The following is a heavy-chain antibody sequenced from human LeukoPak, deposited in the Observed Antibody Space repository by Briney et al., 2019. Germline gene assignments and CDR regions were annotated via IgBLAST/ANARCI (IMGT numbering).Heavy chain of an antibody. CDR2: IYYSGST. V-gene: IGHV4-39*07. J-gene: IGHJ6*03. D-gene: IGHD6-19*01. CDR1: GGSISSSSYY. Sequence: SETLSLTCTVSGGSISSSSYYWGWVRQPPGKGLEWIGSIYYSGSTYYNPSLKSRVTISVDTSKNQFSLKLSSVTAADTAVYYCASFGGWPSPYYYYYYMDVWGKGTTVTVSS. CDR3: ASFGGWPSPYYYYYYMDV.